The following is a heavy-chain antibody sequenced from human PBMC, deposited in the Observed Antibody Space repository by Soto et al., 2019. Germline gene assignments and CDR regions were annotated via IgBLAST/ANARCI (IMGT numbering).Heavy chain of an antibody. D-gene: IGHD3-9*01. CDR2: ISGSGGST. V-gene: IGHV3-23*01. CDR3: ATDILTGSYYFDY. Sequence: SLRLSCAASGFTFSSYAMSWVRQAPGKGLEWVSAISGSGGSTYYADSVKGRFTISRDNSKNTLYLQMNSLRAEDTAVYYCATDILTGSYYFDYWGQGTLVTVSS. CDR1: GFTFSSYA. J-gene: IGHJ4*02.